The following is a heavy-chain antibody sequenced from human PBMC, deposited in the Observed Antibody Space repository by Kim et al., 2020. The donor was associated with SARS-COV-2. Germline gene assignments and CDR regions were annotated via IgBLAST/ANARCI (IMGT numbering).Heavy chain of an antibody. Sequence: GGSLRLSCAVSGFTFRSYEMNWVRQAPGRGLEWVSYISGSATTTYYADSVKGRFTISRDNAKNSLYMQMNSLRAEDTAVYYCARVGYDYDSSADCYNYYYGMDVWGQGTTVTVSS. CDR2: ISGSATTT. J-gene: IGHJ6*02. CDR1: GFTFRSYE. CDR3: ARVGYDYDSSADCYNYYYGMDV. D-gene: IGHD3-22*01. V-gene: IGHV3-48*03.